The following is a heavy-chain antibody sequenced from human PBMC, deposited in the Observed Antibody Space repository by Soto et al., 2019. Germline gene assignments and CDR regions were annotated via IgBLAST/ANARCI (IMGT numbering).Heavy chain of an antibody. CDR3: AKVDHIGYYDILTGPFDY. J-gene: IGHJ4*02. Sequence: PGGSLRLSCAASGFTFSSYGMHWVRQAPGKGLEWVAVISYDGSNKYYADSVKGRFTISRDNSKNTLYLQMNSLRAEDTAVYYCAKVDHIGYYDILTGPFDYWGQGTLVTVSS. V-gene: IGHV3-30*18. D-gene: IGHD3-9*01. CDR1: GFTFSSYG. CDR2: ISYDGSNK.